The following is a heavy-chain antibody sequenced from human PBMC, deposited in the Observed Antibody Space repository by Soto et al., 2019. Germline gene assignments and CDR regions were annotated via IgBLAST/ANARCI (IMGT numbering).Heavy chain of an antibody. J-gene: IGHJ4*02. D-gene: IGHD3-9*01. Sequence: PSETMSLTCTVSGGSISSSSYYWGWIRQPPGKGLEWIGSIYYSGSTYYNPSLKSRVTISVDTSKNQFSLKLSSVTAADTAVYYCARLRSGDILTGYSPYYFDYWGQGTLVTVSS. V-gene: IGHV4-39*01. CDR2: IYYSGST. CDR3: ARLRSGDILTGYSPYYFDY. CDR1: GGSISSSSYY.